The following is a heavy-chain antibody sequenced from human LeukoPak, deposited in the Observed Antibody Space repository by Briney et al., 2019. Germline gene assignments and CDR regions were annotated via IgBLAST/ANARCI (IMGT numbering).Heavy chain of an antibody. Sequence: PGGSLRLSCAASGFTFSSYSMNWVRQAPGKGLEWASSISSSSSYIYYADSVKGRFTISRDNAKNSLYLQMNSLRAEDTAVYYCAREGAYYGSGSPDYWGQGTLVTVSS. CDR2: ISSSSSYI. CDR3: AREGAYYGSGSPDY. J-gene: IGHJ4*02. CDR1: GFTFSSYS. V-gene: IGHV3-21*01. D-gene: IGHD3-10*01.